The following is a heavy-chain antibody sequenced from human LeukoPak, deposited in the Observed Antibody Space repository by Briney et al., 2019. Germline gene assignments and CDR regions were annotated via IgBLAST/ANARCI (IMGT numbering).Heavy chain of an antibody. Sequence: GGSLRLSCAASGFTFSDYYMSWIRQAPGKGLEWVSYISSSGSTIYYADSVKGRFTISRDNAKNSLYLQMNSLRAEDTAVYYCLMIVVVSSSGVDYWGQGTLVTVSS. V-gene: IGHV3-11*04. J-gene: IGHJ4*02. D-gene: IGHD3-22*01. CDR2: ISSSGSTI. CDR1: GFTFSDYY. CDR3: LMIVVVSSSGVDY.